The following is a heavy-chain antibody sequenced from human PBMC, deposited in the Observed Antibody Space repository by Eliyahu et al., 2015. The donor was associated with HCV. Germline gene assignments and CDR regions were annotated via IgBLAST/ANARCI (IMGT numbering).Heavy chain of an antibody. CDR3: TTSCGPVSTPVGPYNYYNMDV. CDR1: GFTFSXVW. J-gene: IGHJ6*02. V-gene: IGHV3-15*01. Sequence: EVQLVESGGGLVKPGGSLRLSCAASGFTFSXVWMSWVRXAXGKGXEWVGGIXSKTDGGTTDYAAVVKGRYIISRDDSKNMLYLQMNSLKTEDTAVYYCTTSCGPVSTPVGPYNYYNMDVWGQGTTVTVSS. CDR2: IXSKTDGGTT. D-gene: IGHD5-24*01.